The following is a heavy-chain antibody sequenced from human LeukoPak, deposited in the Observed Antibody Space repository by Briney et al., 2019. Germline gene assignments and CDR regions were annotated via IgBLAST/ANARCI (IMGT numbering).Heavy chain of an antibody. CDR2: ISYDGSNK. CDR1: GFTFSSYG. D-gene: IGHD3-22*01. V-gene: IGHV3-30*03. Sequence: GGFLRLSCAASGFTFSSYGMHWVRQAPGKGLEWVAVISYDGSNKYYADSVKGRFTISRDNSKNTLYLQMNSLRAEDTAVYYCASNEVYDSSGYSYDAFDIRGQGTMVTVSS. CDR3: ASNEVYDSSGYSYDAFDI. J-gene: IGHJ3*02.